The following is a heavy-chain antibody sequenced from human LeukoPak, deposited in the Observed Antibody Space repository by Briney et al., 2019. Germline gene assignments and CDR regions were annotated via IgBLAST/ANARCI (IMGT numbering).Heavy chain of an antibody. J-gene: IGHJ3*02. D-gene: IGHD3-22*01. CDR2: INHSGST. V-gene: IGHV4-34*01. CDR1: GGSFSGCY. Sequence: KPSETLSLTCAVYGGSFSGCYWSWIRQPPGKGLEWIGEINHSGSTNYNPSLKSRVTISVDTSKNQFSLKLSSVTAADTAVYYCARVPNLPYYYDSRTAFDIWGQGTMVTVSS. CDR3: ARVPNLPYYYDSRTAFDI.